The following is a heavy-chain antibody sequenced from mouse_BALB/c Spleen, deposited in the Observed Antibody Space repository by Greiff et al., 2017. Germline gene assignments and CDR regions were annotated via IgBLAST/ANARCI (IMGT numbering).Heavy chain of an antibody. J-gene: IGHJ1*01. CDR3: ARDWCFDV. Sequence: LQESGAELVKPGASVKMSCKASGYTFTSYYMHWVKQTPGQGLEWIGAIYPGNGDTSYNQKFKGKATLTADKSSSTAYMQLSSLTSEDSAVYYCARDWCFDVWGAGTTVTVSA. CDR1: GYTFTSYY. V-gene: IGHV1-12*01. CDR2: IYPGNGDT.